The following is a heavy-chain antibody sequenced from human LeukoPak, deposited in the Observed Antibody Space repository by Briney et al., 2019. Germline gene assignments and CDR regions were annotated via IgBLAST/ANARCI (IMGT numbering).Heavy chain of an antibody. V-gene: IGHV4-39*01. D-gene: IGHD5-18*01. CDR3: ARRGYTYGWGWFDP. CDR2: IYYSGST. Sequence: SETLSLTCAVSGGSISSNSYYWGWIRQPPGKGLEWIGSIYYSGSTYYNPSLKSRVTISVDTSKNQFSLKLSPVTAAGTAVYYCARRGYTYGWGWFDPWGQGTLVTVSS. CDR1: GGSISSNSYY. J-gene: IGHJ5*02.